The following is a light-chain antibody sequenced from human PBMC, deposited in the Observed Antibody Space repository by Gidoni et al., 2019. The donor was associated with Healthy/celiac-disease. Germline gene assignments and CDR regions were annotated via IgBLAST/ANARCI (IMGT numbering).Light chain of an antibody. Sequence: EIVLTPSLGTLSLSPGERATLSCRASQSVSSSYLAWYQQKPGQAPRLLIYGASSRATGIPDRFSGSGSGTDFTLTISRLEPEDFAVYYCQQYGSSSSTFGGGTKVEIK. CDR2: GAS. CDR1: QSVSSSY. CDR3: QQYGSSSST. J-gene: IGKJ4*02. V-gene: IGKV3-20*01.